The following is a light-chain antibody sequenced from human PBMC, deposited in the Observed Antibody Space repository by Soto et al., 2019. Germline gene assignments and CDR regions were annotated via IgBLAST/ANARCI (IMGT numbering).Light chain of an antibody. Sequence: QSALTQPASVSGSPGQSITISCTGTSSDVGGYLYVSWYQQYPGKAPKPMVYDVTNRPSGVSNGFSGFKSGNTAFLTISGLQAEDEADYYGSSYTTSNTLVFGGGTKLTVL. V-gene: IGLV2-14*01. CDR1: SSDVGGYLY. CDR3: SSYTTSNTLV. J-gene: IGLJ2*01. CDR2: DVT.